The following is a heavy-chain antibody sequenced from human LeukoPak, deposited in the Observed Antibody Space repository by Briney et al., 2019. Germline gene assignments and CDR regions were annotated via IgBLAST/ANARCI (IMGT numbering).Heavy chain of an antibody. J-gene: IGHJ4*02. D-gene: IGHD3-10*01. Sequence: SSETLSLTCAVSSVSITNYYWSWIRQPPGKGLEGIGFIYYSGNTNYNPSLKSRVTISVDTSKNQFSLKLSSMTAADTAVYYCARGALLWFGDRMEYYFDYWGQGTLVSVSS. V-gene: IGHV4-59*01. CDR1: SVSITNYY. CDR3: ARGALLWFGDRMEYYFDY. CDR2: IYYSGNT.